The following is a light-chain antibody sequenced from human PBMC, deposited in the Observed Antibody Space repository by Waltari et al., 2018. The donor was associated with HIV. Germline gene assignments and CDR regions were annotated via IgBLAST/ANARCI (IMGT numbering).Light chain of an antibody. V-gene: IGLV3-19*01. Sequence: SSELTQDPAVSVALGQTVRITCQGDSLRTYYETWYRQKPGQAPVLVVYGNNNRPSGIPDRFSGSSSGDTASLTITATQAEDEADYYCNSRDSSGNLVVFGGGTKLTVL. J-gene: IGLJ2*01. CDR2: GNN. CDR1: SLRTYY. CDR3: NSRDSSGNLVV.